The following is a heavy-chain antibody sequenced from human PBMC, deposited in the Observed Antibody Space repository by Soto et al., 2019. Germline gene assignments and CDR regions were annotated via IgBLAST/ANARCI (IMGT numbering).Heavy chain of an antibody. Sequence: QITLRESGPSLVKPTETLTLTCTFSGFSLTTTGVGVGWIRQPPGKALEWLAVVFWDDGERYSPSLKSRVTIAKDTPKNQVVPTMTNMDPVDTATYYCTQIYGSGSWGWYFHSWGQGTLVTVSS. CDR2: VFWDDGE. J-gene: IGHJ4*02. V-gene: IGHV2-5*02. CDR3: TQIYGSGSWGWYFHS. D-gene: IGHD1-26*01. CDR1: GFSLTTTGVG.